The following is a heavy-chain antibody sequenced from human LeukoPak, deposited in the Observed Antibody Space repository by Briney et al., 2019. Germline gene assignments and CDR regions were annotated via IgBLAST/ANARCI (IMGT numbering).Heavy chain of an antibody. V-gene: IGHV3-48*01. D-gene: IGHD3-3*01. CDR2: ISSSSSTI. CDR1: GFTFSSYS. J-gene: IGHJ4*02. Sequence: GGSLRLSCAASGFTFSSYSMNWVRQAPGKGLEWVSYISSSSSTIYYADSVKGRFTISRDDAKNSLYLQMNSLRAEDTAVYYCARGSGVNYDFWSGPDYWGQGTLVTVSS. CDR3: ARGSGVNYDFWSGPDY.